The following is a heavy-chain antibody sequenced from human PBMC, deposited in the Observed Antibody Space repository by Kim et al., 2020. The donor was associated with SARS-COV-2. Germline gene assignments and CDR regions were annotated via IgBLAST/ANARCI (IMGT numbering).Heavy chain of an antibody. J-gene: IGHJ4*02. CDR3: ARGSELGGPIF. D-gene: IGHD3-16*01. CDR2: IFSGGGSA. Sequence: GGSLRLSCAASGFNVTNFFMTWVRQAPGKGLEWVSIIFSGGGSAYYADLVKGRFTISRDKSKNTVNLQMTSLRPEDTALYYCARGSELGGPIFWGQGTLDTLPS. V-gene: IGHV3-66*01. CDR1: GFNVTNFF.